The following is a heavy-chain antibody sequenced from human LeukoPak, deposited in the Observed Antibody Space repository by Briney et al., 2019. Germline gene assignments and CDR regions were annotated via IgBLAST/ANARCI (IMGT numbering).Heavy chain of an antibody. D-gene: IGHD5-18*01. CDR3: ARGDTAMVFDY. CDR2: IRSKAYGGTT. CDR1: GFTFGDYA. Sequence: PGGSLRLSCTASGFTFGDYAMSWFRQAPGKGLEWVGFIRSKAYGGTTEYAASVKGRFTISRDDSKSIAYLQMNSLKTEDTAVYYCARGDTAMVFDYWGQGTLVTVSS. V-gene: IGHV3-49*03. J-gene: IGHJ4*02.